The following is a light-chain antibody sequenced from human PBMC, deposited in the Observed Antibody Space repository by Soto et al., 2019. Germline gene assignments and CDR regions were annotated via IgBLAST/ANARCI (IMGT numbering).Light chain of an antibody. V-gene: IGKV3-15*01. Sequence: EIVMTQSPATLAGSPGETVTLSCRASQSLSGNLAWYQQKPGQAPRLLIFRASTRATGVPARFSGRGSGTEFTLTISGLQSEDFAVYYCQQYSKWPPWKFGPGTK. CDR2: RAS. J-gene: IGKJ1*01. CDR1: QSLSGN. CDR3: QQYSKWPPWK.